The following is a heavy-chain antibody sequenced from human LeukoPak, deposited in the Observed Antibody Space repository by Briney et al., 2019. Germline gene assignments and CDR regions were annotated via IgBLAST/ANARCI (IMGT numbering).Heavy chain of an antibody. V-gene: IGHV1-18*01. CDR3: ARGKSVTTLLNWFDH. Sequence: ASVKVSCKTSGYTFNKYSITWVRQAPGQGLEWMGWISVYNDNTNYAQSLQGRVTMTTDTSMSTAYMELRSLRSDDTAVYYCARGKSVTTLLNWFDHWGQGTLVIVSS. CDR2: ISVYNDNT. D-gene: IGHD4-17*01. J-gene: IGHJ5*02. CDR1: GYTFNKYS.